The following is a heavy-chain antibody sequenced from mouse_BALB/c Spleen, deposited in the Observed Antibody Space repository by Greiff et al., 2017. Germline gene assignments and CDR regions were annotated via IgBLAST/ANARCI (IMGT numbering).Heavy chain of an antibody. CDR2: ISNGGGST. CDR1: GFTFSSYT. J-gene: IGHJ2*01. D-gene: IGHD1-1*01. V-gene: IGHV5-12-2*01. CDR3: ARQGTYYGSSYGLDY. Sequence: EVKLMESGGGLVQPGGSLKLSCAASGFTFSSYTMSWVRQTPEKRLEWVAYISNGGGSTYYPDTVKGRFTISRDNAKNTLYLQMSSLKSEDTAMYYCARQGTYYGSSYGLDYWGQGTTLTVSS.